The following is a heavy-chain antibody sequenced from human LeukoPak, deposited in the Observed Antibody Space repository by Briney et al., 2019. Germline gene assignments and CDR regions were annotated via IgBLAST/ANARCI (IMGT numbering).Heavy chain of an antibody. J-gene: IGHJ4*02. V-gene: IGHV4-38-2*02. CDR1: GYSISSGYY. Sequence: PSETLSLTCTVSGYSISSGYYWGWIRQPPGKGLEWIGRIYHSGSTHYNPSLKSRVTISVDTSKNQFSLKLSSVTAADTAVYYCAREVDNWNEGYYFDYWGQGTLVTVSS. CDR2: IYHSGST. D-gene: IGHD1-20*01. CDR3: AREVDNWNEGYYFDY.